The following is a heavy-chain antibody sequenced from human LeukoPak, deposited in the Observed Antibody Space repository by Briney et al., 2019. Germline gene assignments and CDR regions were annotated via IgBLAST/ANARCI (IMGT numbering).Heavy chain of an antibody. CDR1: GYTLTELS. CDR3: ATQYCSSTSCYKGFDY. Sequence: GASVKVSCKVSGYTLTELSMHWVRQAPGKGLEWMGGFDPEDGETIYAQKFQDRVTMTEDTSTDTAYMELSSLRSEDTAVYYCATQYCSSTSCYKGFDYWGQGTLVTVSS. V-gene: IGHV1-24*01. J-gene: IGHJ4*02. CDR2: FDPEDGET. D-gene: IGHD2-2*02.